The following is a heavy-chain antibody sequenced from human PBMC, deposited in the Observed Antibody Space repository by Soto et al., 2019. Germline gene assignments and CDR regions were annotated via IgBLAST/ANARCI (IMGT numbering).Heavy chain of an antibody. J-gene: IGHJ3*02. Sequence: GASVKVSCKASGYTFTSYGISWVRQAPGQGLEWMGGFDAEDGETNYAQKFQGRVTMTEDTSTNTAYMELSSLRSDDTAVYYCATVRCSSTSCHWAFDIWGQGTMVTVSS. V-gene: IGHV1-18*01. CDR1: GYTFTSYG. CDR2: FDAEDGET. D-gene: IGHD2-2*01. CDR3: ATVRCSSTSCHWAFDI.